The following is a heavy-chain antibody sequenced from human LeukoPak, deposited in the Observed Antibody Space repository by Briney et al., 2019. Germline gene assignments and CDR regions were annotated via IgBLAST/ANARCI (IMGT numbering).Heavy chain of an antibody. Sequence: SQTLSLXCTVSGGSISSGSYYWSWTRQPAGKGLEWIGRIYTSGSTNYNPSLKSRVTISVDTSKNQFSLKLSSVTAADTAVYYCARGLDKLDPWGQGTLVTVSS. J-gene: IGHJ5*02. CDR1: GGSISSGSYY. CDR2: IYTSGST. D-gene: IGHD6-19*01. CDR3: ARGLDKLDP. V-gene: IGHV4-61*02.